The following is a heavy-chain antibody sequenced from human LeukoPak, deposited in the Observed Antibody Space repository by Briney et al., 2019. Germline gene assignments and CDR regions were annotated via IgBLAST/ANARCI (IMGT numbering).Heavy chain of an antibody. D-gene: IGHD5-24*01. Sequence: ASVKVSCKVSGYTLTELSMHWVRQAPGKGLEWMGGFDPEDGETIYAQKFQGRVTTTEDTSTDTAYMELSSLRSEDTAVYYCATDLRDGYNLWYWGQGTLVTVSS. V-gene: IGHV1-24*01. CDR2: FDPEDGET. J-gene: IGHJ4*02. CDR3: ATDLRDGYNLWY. CDR1: GYTLTELS.